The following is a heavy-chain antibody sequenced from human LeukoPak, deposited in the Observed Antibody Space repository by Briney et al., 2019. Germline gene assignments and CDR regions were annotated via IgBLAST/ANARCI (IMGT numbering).Heavy chain of an antibody. CDR2: ISYDGSNK. J-gene: IGHJ4*02. CDR1: GFTFSSYA. Sequence: GGSLRLSCAASGFTFSSYAMHWVRQAPGKGLEWVAVISYDGSNKYYADSVKGRFTISRDNSKNTLYLQMNSLRAEDTAVYYCARVEVPAAEVFDYWGQGTLVTVSS. CDR3: ARVEVPAAEVFDY. V-gene: IGHV3-30-3*01. D-gene: IGHD2-2*01.